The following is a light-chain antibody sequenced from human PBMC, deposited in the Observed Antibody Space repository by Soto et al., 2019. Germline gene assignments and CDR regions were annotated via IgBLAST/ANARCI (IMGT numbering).Light chain of an antibody. CDR1: QSINNNY. V-gene: IGKV3-20*01. CDR2: GAS. J-gene: IGKJ1*01. Sequence: EILLTQSPGTLSLSPGERATLSCRASQSINNNYLAWYQQKRGQAPRLLIYGASSRVTGIPDRFSGSGSGTDFTLTISRLEPEDCAVYYCQQYGGSPRAFGQGTKVEIK. CDR3: QQYGGSPRA.